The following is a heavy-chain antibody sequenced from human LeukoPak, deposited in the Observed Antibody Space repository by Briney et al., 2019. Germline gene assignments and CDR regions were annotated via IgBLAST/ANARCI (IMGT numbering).Heavy chain of an antibody. CDR2: ITPKSGDT. CDR3: ARVRLADERAWAY. Sequence: AASVKVSCKASGYTFSDSYIHWVRQAPGQGLEYVGWITPKSGDTYSPQRFQGRVTMTRDASISTAYMELSSLRSDDTAVYFCARVRLADERAWAYWGQGTLVTVSS. J-gene: IGHJ4*02. D-gene: IGHD3-3*02. V-gene: IGHV1-2*02. CDR1: GYTFSDSY.